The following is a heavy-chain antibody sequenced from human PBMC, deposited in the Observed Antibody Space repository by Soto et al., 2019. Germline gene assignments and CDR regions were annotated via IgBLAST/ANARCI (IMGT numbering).Heavy chain of an antibody. CDR3: ARSRVGSSDAFDI. CDR1: GFTFSSYD. CDR2: IGNDGDT. D-gene: IGHD6-6*01. V-gene: IGHV3-13*01. Sequence: GGSLRLSCAASGFTFSSYDMHWVRQATGKGLEWVSAIGNDGDTYYPGSVKGRFTISRENAKNSLYLQMNSLRAGDTVVYYCARSRVGSSDAFDIWGQGTMVTVSS. J-gene: IGHJ3*02.